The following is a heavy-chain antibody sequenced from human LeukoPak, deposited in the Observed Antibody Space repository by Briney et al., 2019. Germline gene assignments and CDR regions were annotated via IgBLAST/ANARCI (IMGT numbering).Heavy chain of an antibody. CDR2: ISYDGSNK. D-gene: IGHD6-25*01. V-gene: IGHV3-30*04. CDR1: GFTFSSYA. CDR3: ATSAARAIES. Sequence: PGGSLRLSCAASGFTFSSYAMHWVRQAPGKGLEWVAVISYDGSNKYYADSVKGRFTISRDNAKNSLYLQMNSLRVEDTAVYYCATSAARAIESWGQGTLVTVSS. J-gene: IGHJ4*02.